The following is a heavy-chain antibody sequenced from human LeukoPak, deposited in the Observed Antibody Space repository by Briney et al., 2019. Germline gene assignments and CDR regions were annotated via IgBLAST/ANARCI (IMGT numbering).Heavy chain of an antibody. V-gene: IGHV4-59*01. D-gene: IGHD6-13*01. J-gene: IGHJ6*02. CDR3: ARLGGQPQLVLTSYYGMDV. CDR1: GDSISSYY. CDR2: IYYSGST. Sequence: TETLSLTCTVSGDSISSYYWNWIRQPPGKGLEWIGYIYYSGSTNYNPSLKSRVIISVDTSKNQFSLKLSSVTAADTAVYYCARLGGQPQLVLTSYYGMDVWGQGTTVTVSS.